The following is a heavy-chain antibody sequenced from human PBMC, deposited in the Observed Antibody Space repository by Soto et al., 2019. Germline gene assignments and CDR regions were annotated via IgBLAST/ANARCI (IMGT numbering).Heavy chain of an antibody. CDR1: GFTFSSYS. CDR3: ARAYGWNYADYYYGMDV. Sequence: EVQLVESGGGLVQPGGSLRLSCAASGFTFSSYSMNWVRQAPGKGLEWVSYISSSSSTIYYADSVKGRFTISRDNAKNSLYLQMNSLRDEDTAVYYCARAYGWNYADYYYGMDVWGQGTTVTVSS. CDR2: ISSSSSTI. J-gene: IGHJ6*02. D-gene: IGHD1-7*01. V-gene: IGHV3-48*02.